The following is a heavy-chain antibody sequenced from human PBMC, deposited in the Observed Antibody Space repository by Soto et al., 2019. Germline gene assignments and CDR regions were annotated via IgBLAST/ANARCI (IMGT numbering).Heavy chain of an antibody. CDR3: ARDSRGPYDSSCYYSY. J-gene: IGHJ4*02. D-gene: IGHD3-22*01. CDR1: GFTFSSYG. CDR2: IWCDGSNK. Sequence: PGGSLRLSCAASGFTFSSYGMHWVRQAPGKGLEWVAVIWCDGSNKYYADSVKGRFTISRDNSKNTLYLQMNSLRAEDAAVYYCARDSRGPYDSSCYYSYWGQGTMVTVSS. V-gene: IGHV3-33*01.